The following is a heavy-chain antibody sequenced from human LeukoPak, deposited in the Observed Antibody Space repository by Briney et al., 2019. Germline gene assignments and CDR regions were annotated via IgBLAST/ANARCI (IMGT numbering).Heavy chain of an antibody. CDR1: GSSFTSDW. CDR2: ISPFDSAT. Sequence: GGSLQISCNASGSSFTSDWIGWVRQLPGKGLEWMGIISPFDSATKYSPSFRGQVIISADTSISTAYLQWSSLKASDTAMYFCARRMGSTFGDIPFDYWGQGTLVAVSS. V-gene: IGHV5-51*01. J-gene: IGHJ4*02. D-gene: IGHD3-10*01. CDR3: ARRMGSTFGDIPFDY.